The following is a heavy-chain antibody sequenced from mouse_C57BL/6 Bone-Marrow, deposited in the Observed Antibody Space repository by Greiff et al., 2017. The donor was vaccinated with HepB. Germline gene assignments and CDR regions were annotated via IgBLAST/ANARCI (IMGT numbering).Heavy chain of an antibody. V-gene: IGHV1-42*01. Sequence: VQLQQSGPELVKPGASVKISCKASGYSFTGYYMNWVKQSPEKSLEWIGEINPSTGGTTYNQKFKAKATLTVDKSSSTAYMQLKSLTSEYAAVYYCARDYRFAYWGQGTLVTVSA. J-gene: IGHJ3*01. CDR3: ARDYRFAY. D-gene: IGHD2-4*01. CDR2: INPSTGGT. CDR1: GYSFTGYY.